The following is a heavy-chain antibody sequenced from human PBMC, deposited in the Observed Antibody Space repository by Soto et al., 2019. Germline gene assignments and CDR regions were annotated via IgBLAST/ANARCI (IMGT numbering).Heavy chain of an antibody. V-gene: IGHV1-69*13. D-gene: IGHD3-10*01. CDR2: IIPIFGTA. CDR1: GGTFSSYA. J-gene: IGHJ6*02. CDR3: ALRYYGSGEYYYYYGMDV. Sequence: ASVKVSCKASGGTFSSYAISWVRQAPGQGLEWMGGIIPIFGTANYAQKFQGRVTITADESTSTAYMELSSLRSEDTAVYYCALRYYGSGEYYYYYGMDVWGQGTTVTVS.